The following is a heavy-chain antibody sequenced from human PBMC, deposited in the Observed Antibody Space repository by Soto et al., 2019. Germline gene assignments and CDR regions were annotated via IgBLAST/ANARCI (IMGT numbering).Heavy chain of an antibody. Sequence: QVQLQESGPGLVKPSETLSLTCTVSGGSVSSGSYHWSWIRQSPGKGPEWIGSIFYSGSTKYSPSPRGRVTISVDTSKDQFSLRLSSVTAADTAVYYCARAKWDLFYFDYWGQGTLVTVSS. D-gene: IGHD1-26*01. CDR3: ARAKWDLFYFDY. CDR2: IFYSGST. CDR1: GGSVSSGSYH. J-gene: IGHJ4*02. V-gene: IGHV4-61*01.